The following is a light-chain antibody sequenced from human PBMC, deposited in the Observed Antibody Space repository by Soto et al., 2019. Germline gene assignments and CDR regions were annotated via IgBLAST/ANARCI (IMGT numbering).Light chain of an antibody. CDR1: QSISSR. CDR2: DAS. Sequence: SQITLSPSTATASVGERVTITCRASQSISSRLAWYQQKPGKAPKLLIYDASSLESGVPSRFSGSGSGTEFTLTISSLQPDDFATYYCHQYNSYSRTFGQGTKVDI. CDR3: HQYNSYSRT. J-gene: IGKJ1*01. V-gene: IGKV1-5*01.